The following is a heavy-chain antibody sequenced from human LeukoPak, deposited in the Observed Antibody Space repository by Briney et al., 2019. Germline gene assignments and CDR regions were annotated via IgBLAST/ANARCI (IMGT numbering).Heavy chain of an antibody. V-gene: IGHV1-24*01. CDR2: FDPEDGET. Sequence: ASVKVSCKVSGYTLTELSMHWVRQAPGKGLEWMGGFDPEDGETIYAQKFQGRVTMTEDTSTDTAYMELSSLRAEDTAVYYCARDTIFGVVTSTFDYWGQGTLVTVSS. D-gene: IGHD3-3*01. J-gene: IGHJ4*02. CDR3: ARDTIFGVVTSTFDY. CDR1: GYTLTELS.